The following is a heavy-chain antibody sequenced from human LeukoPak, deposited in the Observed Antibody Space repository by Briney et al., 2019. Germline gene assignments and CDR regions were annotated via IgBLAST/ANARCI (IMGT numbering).Heavy chain of an antibody. V-gene: IGHV3-30*02. Sequence: GGSLRLSCAAPGLTFSSFGMHWVRQAPGKGLEWVAFIRYDGSTKYYADSVKGRFTISRDSSKSTLYLQMNSLRAEDTAVYYCAKGGYYFDYWGQGTLVTVSS. D-gene: IGHD3-16*01. J-gene: IGHJ4*02. CDR2: IRYDGSTK. CDR1: GLTFSSFG. CDR3: AKGGYYFDY.